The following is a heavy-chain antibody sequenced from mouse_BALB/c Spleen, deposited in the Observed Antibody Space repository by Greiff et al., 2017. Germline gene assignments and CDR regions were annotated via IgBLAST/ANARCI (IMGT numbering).Heavy chain of an antibody. CDR1: GYTFTNYW. Sequence: VQLQQSGAELVRPGTSVKISCTASGYTFTNYWLGWVKQRPGHGLEWIGDIYPGGGYTNYTAKFKGKATLTADTSSSTAYMQLSSLTSEDSAVYCCARGGSSGYVDAMDYWGQGTPVTVSS. V-gene: IGHV1-63*02. CDR2: IYPGGGYT. CDR3: ARGGSSGYVDAMDY. J-gene: IGHJ4*01. D-gene: IGHD3-2*02.